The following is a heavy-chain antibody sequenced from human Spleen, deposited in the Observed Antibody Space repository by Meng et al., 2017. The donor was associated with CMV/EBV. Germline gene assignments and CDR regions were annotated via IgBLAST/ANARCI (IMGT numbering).Heavy chain of an antibody. D-gene: IGHD3/OR15-3a*01. CDR2: IKQDGSEK. CDR1: GFAFTSYW. J-gene: IGHJ6*02. CDR3: TKGTPYDYWSGYAGYYYALDV. V-gene: IGHV3-7*03. Sequence: LSLTCAASGFAFTSYWMNWVRQAPGKGLEWVAIIKQDGSEKYYVDSVKGRFTISRDNAKKSLYMQMNSLRSEDTALYYCTKGTPYDYWSGYAGYYYALDVWGQGTTVTVSS.